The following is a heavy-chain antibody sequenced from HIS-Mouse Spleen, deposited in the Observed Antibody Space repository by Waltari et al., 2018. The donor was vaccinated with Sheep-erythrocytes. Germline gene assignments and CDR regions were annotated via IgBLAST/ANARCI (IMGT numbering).Heavy chain of an antibody. CDR1: GFTFSSYS. J-gene: IGHJ6*02. CDR2: ISSSSSYI. Sequence: EVQLVESGGGLVKPGGSLRLSCAASGFTFSSYSMNWVRQAPGKGLEWVSSISSSSSYIYYADSVKSRFTISRDNAKNSLYLQMNSLRAEDTAVYYCARSRARDYGMDVWGQGTTVTVSS. CDR3: ARSRARDYGMDV. D-gene: IGHD2-15*01. V-gene: IGHV3-21*01.